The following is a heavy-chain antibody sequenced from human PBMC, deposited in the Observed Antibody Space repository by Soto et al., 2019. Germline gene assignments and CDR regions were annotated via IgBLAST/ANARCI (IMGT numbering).Heavy chain of an antibody. Sequence: PWGSLRLSCAASGFTFSSYSMNWVRQAPGKGLEWVSSISSSSSCIYYADSVKGRFTISRDNAKNSLYLQMNSLRAEDTAVYYCARDWGLVAAGPLDYSGEGSMVTVSS. V-gene: IGHV3-21*01. J-gene: IGHJ4*02. CDR1: GFTFSSYS. CDR2: ISSSSSCI. CDR3: ARDWGLVAAGPLDY. D-gene: IGHD6-13*01.